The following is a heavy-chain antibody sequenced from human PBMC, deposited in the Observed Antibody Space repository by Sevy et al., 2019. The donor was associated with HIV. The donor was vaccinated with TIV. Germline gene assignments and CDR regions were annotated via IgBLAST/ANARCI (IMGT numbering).Heavy chain of an antibody. Sequence: GGSLRLSCEASGFSFNWYWMSWVRQTPEKGLEWVAYINQGGSEKNYVDSVKGRFTISRDNAKNSLYLQMNSLRVEDTAVYYCAKSPSSPGSSSTWATFDYWGQGTLVTVSS. CDR3: AKSPSSPGSSSTWATFDY. V-gene: IGHV3-7*03. J-gene: IGHJ4*02. CDR1: GFSFNWYW. D-gene: IGHD6-13*01. CDR2: INQGGSEK.